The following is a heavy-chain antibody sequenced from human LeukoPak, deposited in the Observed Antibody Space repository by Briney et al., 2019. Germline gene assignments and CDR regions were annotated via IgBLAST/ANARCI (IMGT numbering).Heavy chain of an antibody. CDR2: ISYDGSTK. V-gene: IGHV3-30*18. Sequence: PGGSLRLSCTVSGFTVSSNSMSWVRQAPGKGLEWVTLISYDGSTKYYSDSVKGRFTLSRDNSKNTLYLQMNSLRAEDTAVYYCAKKKTDYSYPSSFDYWGQGTLVTVSS. D-gene: IGHD4-11*01. CDR3: AKKKTDYSYPSSFDY. J-gene: IGHJ4*02. CDR1: GFTVSSNS.